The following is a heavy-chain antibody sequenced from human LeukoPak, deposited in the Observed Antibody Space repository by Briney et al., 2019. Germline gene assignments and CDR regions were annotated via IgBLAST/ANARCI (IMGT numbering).Heavy chain of an antibody. CDR1: GGSFSGYY. Sequence: SETLSLTCAVYGGSFSGYYWSWIRQPPGKGLEWIGSIYYSGSTYYNPSLKSRVAISVDTSKNQFSLKLSSVTAADTAVYYCARQGLLNFDYWGQGTLVTVSS. D-gene: IGHD1-26*01. J-gene: IGHJ4*02. CDR2: IYYSGST. CDR3: ARQGLLNFDY. V-gene: IGHV4-34*01.